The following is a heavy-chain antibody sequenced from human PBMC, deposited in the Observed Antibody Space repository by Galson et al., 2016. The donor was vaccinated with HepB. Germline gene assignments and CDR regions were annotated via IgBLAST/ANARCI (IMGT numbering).Heavy chain of an antibody. CDR2: ISGDGRTI. V-gene: IGHV3-11*01. J-gene: IGHJ5*01. D-gene: IGHD6-19*01. CDR1: GFTFSYYY. CDR3: ARMFPLYSSGWYVRGDGWFDS. Sequence: SLRLSCAASGFTFSYYYMSWIRQAPGKGLEWVSYISGDGRTINYADSVKGRFTISGDNAENSLYLYMNSLTGEDTAVYYCARMFPLYSSGWYVRGDGWFDSWGQGTLVTVSS.